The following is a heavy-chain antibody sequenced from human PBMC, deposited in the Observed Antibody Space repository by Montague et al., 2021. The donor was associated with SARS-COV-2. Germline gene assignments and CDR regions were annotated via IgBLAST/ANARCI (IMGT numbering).Heavy chain of an antibody. J-gene: IGHJ3*01. D-gene: IGHD4-23*01. CDR2: ICYGGST. CDR1: SDSISSRSYY. CDR3: ARRRGRCTVVSLSVCDL. Sequence: SETLSLTCSVSSDSISSRSYYRAWIRQPPGKGLEWIGNICYGGSTYYNPSLRSRVVMSAETSKSQLSLKLYSVTAADTSIYYCARRRGRCTVVSLSVCDLWGQGTMVIVSS. V-gene: IGHV4-39*01.